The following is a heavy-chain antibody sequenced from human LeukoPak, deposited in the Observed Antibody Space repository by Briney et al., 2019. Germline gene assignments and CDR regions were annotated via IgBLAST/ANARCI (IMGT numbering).Heavy chain of an antibody. CDR3: ARDSSHSGYDDYFVF. J-gene: IGHJ4*02. Sequence: GGSLRLSCAASGFTFSSYWMSWVRQAPGKGLEWVANIKQDGSEKYYVDSVKGRFTISRDNAKTSLYLQMNSLRAEDTAVYYCARDSSHSGYDDYFVFWGQGTLVTVSS. D-gene: IGHD5-12*01. V-gene: IGHV3-7*03. CDR1: GFTFSSYW. CDR2: IKQDGSEK.